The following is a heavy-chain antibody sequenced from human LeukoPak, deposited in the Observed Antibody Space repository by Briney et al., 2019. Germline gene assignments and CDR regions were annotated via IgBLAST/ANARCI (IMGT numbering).Heavy chain of an antibody. J-gene: IGHJ4*02. V-gene: IGHV3-7*01. CDR1: GFTFSSYW. CDR3: GRAQEVDY. Sequence: GGSLRLSCAASGFTFSSYWMSWVRQALGKGLEWVANIKQDGSEKYYVDSVKGRFTISRDNAKNSLYLQMKTLRVEDTAVYYCGRAQEVDYWGQGTLVTVSS. CDR2: IKQDGSEK.